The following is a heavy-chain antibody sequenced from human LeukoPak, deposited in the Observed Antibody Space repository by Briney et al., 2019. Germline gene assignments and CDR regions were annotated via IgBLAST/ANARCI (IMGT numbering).Heavy chain of an antibody. CDR3: AREGYYGSGSPPSLYFDY. J-gene: IGHJ4*02. CDR2: TSSDLNVK. V-gene: IGHV3-30-3*01. D-gene: IGHD3-10*01. Sequence: GGSLRLSCAASGFTLRNYVIHWVRQAPGKGLEWAAVTSSDLNVKLYADSVKGRFTISRDNSRSTLYLQMNSLRPEDTAIYYCAREGYYGSGSPPSLYFDYWGQGTLVTVSS. CDR1: GFTLRNYV.